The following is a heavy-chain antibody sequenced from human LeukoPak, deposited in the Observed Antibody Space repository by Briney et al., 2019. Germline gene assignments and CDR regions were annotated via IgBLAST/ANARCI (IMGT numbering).Heavy chain of an antibody. J-gene: IGHJ6*02. V-gene: IGHV1-2*04. CDR1: GYTFTSYG. CDR3: ARAPEQRYFDPPYGMDV. CDR2: INPNSGGT. D-gene: IGHD3-9*01. Sequence: ASVKVSCKASGYTFTSYGISWVRQAPGQGLEWMGWINPNSGGTKYALKFQGWVTMTRDTSISTAYMELSRLRSDDTAVYYCARAPEQRYFDPPYGMDVWGQGTTVTVSS.